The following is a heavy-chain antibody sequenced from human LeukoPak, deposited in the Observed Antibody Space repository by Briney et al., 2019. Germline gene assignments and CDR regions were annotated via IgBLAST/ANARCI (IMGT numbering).Heavy chain of an antibody. CDR1: GFTFSSYA. D-gene: IGHD2-2*01. CDR2: IQSNGRNK. V-gene: IGHV3-30*09. CDR3: ARESEGGTGTSCPDY. Sequence: GRSLRLSCAASGFTFSSYAMHWVRQAPGKGLEWVAGIQSNGRNKYYVVSVKGRFAISRDNSRSTLYLQVNSLRVEDTALYYCARESEGGTGTSCPDYWGQGTLVTVSS. J-gene: IGHJ4*02.